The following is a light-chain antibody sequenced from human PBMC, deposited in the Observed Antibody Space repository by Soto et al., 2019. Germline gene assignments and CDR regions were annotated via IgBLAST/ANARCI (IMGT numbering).Light chain of an antibody. CDR3: ASWDDSLIVNWV. CDR1: SSNIGTSS. V-gene: IGLV1-44*01. Sequence: QPVLTQPPSASGTPGQRVTMSCSGSSSNIGTSSVSWYQQFPGTAPKLLIYDNNQRPSGVPDRFSGSKSGTSASLAISGLQSDDEAVYFCASWDDSLIVNWVFGGGTKLTVL. J-gene: IGLJ3*02. CDR2: DNN.